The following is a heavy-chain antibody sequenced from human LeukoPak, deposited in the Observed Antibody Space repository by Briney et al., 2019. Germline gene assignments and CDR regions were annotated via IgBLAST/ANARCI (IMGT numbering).Heavy chain of an antibody. CDR1: GFTFGDYA. V-gene: IGHV3-49*04. CDR2: IRSKAYGGTT. Sequence: GGSLRLPCTASGFTFGDYAMSWVRRARGKGLEWVGYIRSKAYGGTTEYAASVKGRFTISRDDSKSIAYLQMNSLKTEDTAVYYCTRDENYDGDNWFDPWGQGTLVTVSS. D-gene: IGHD4-23*01. CDR3: TRDENYDGDNWFDP. J-gene: IGHJ5*02.